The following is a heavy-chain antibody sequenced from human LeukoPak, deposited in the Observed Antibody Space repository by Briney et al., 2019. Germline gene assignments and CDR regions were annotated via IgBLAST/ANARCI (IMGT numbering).Heavy chain of an antibody. D-gene: IGHD2-2*01. J-gene: IGHJ6*02. CDR2: IGSSSSYI. CDR3: ARREEYCSSTGCYGDYCYRTDV. V-gene: IGHV3-21*01. CDR1: GFTFSSYA. Sequence: GGSLRLSRAASGFTFSSYAMSWVRQAPGKGLEWVSSIGSSSSYIYYADSVKGRFTISRDNAKNSLYLQMNSLSAEDTAVYYCARREEYCSSTGCYGDYCYRTDVWGQGTTVTVSS.